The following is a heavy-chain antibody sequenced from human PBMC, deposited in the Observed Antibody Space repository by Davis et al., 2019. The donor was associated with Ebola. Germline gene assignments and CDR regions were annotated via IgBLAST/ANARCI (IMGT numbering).Heavy chain of an antibody. D-gene: IGHD6-19*01. CDR3: ARVRQWLRRRDAFDI. J-gene: IGHJ3*02. CDR1: GYTFTSYY. CDR2: INPSGGST. Sequence: ASAKVSCKASGYTFTSYYMHWVRPAPGQGLEWMGIINPSGGSTSYAQKFQGRVTMTRDTSTSTVYMELSSLRSEDTAVYYCARVRQWLRRRDAFDIWGQGTMVTVSS. V-gene: IGHV1-46*01.